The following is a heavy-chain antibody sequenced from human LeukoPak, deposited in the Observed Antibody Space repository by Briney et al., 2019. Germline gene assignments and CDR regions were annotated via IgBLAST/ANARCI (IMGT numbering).Heavy chain of an antibody. CDR2: IYYSGST. CDR3: ARLGRYCSGGSRYGDENWFDP. J-gene: IGHJ5*02. V-gene: IGHV4-59*08. CDR1: GGSISSYY. Sequence: SETLSLTCTVSGGSISSYYWSWIRQPPGKGLEWIGYIYYSGSTNYNPSLKSRVTISVDTSKNQSSLKLSSVTAADTAVYYCARLGRYCSGGSRYGDENWFDPWGQGTLVTVSS. D-gene: IGHD2-15*01.